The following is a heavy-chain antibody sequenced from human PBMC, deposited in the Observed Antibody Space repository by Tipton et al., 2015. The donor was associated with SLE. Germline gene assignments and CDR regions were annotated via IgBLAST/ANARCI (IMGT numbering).Heavy chain of an antibody. CDR2: IYPGDSDT. J-gene: IGHJ4*02. CDR1: GDSFATYW. Sequence: VQLVQSGAEVKKPGESLRISCKGSGDSFATYWITWVRQMPGKGLEWMGIIYPGDSDTRYSPSFQGQVTISADKSISTAYLQWSSLKASDTAMYYCARQGWELLHPFDYWGQGTLVTVSS. D-gene: IGHD1-26*01. CDR3: ARQGWELLHPFDY. V-gene: IGHV5-51*01.